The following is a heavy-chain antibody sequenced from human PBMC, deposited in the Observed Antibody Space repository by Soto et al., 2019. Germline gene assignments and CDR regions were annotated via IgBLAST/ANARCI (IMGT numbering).Heavy chain of an antibody. Sequence: SETLSLTCTVSGGSISSYYWSWIRQPPGKGLEWIGYIYYSGSTNYNPSLKSRVTISVDTSKNQFSLKLSSVTAADTAVYYCAREKVVVAANRYYYYMDVWGKGTTVTVSS. CDR2: IYYSGST. CDR3: AREKVVVAANRYYYYMDV. V-gene: IGHV4-59*01. CDR1: GGSISSYY. D-gene: IGHD2-15*01. J-gene: IGHJ6*03.